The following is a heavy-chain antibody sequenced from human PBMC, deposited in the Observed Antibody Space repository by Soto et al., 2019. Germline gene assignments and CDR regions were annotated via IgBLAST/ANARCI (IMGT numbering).Heavy chain of an antibody. CDR1: GFSFTTYA. J-gene: IGHJ4*02. Sequence: GGSLRLSCAASGFSFTTYAMHWVRQAPGKGLEWVAVISDDGSIKYYADSVKGRFTTSRDNSKNTFSLQMNSLRGDDTAVYFCARAIETAMDPCDYWGQGTLVTVSS. D-gene: IGHD5-18*01. V-gene: IGHV3-30-3*01. CDR2: ISDDGSIK. CDR3: ARAIETAMDPCDY.